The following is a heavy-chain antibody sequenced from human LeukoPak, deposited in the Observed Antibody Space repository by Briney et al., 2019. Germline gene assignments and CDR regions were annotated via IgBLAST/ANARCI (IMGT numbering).Heavy chain of an antibody. Sequence: SQTLSLTCAFSGDSMSRRSVAWNWIRQSPSRGLEWLGRTYYRSKWYDDYAVSVKSRITITPDTSKNQFSLQLNSVTPEDTAVYDCAYGGKFDRFDYWGQGTLVTVSS. V-gene: IGHV6-1*01. J-gene: IGHJ4*02. CDR3: AYGGKFDRFDY. D-gene: IGHD4-23*01. CDR2: TYYRSKWYD. CDR1: GDSMSRRSVA.